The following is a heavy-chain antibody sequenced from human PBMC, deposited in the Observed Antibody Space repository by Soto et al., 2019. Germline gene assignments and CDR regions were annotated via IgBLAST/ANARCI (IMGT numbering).Heavy chain of an antibody. CDR1: GGSISSSNS. V-gene: IGHV4-4*02. CDR3: ASHFYYYGLDV. CDR2: ISHSEST. J-gene: IGHJ6*02. Sequence: QVQLQESGPGLVKPSGTLSLTCAVSGGSISSSNSWSWVRQSPGQGLEWIGDISHSESTNYNPSLKSRVTMALDKSKNQFSLNLSSVTAADTAVYYCASHFYYYGLDVWGQGTTVTVSS.